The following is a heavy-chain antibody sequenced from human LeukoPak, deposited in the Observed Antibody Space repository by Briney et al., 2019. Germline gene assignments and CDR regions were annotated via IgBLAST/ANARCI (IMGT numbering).Heavy chain of an antibody. CDR2: FYNSGGT. D-gene: IGHD6-19*01. CDR3: ARALDSYSSNWYPYTSGWYLDY. Sequence: SETLSLTCTVSGASFSSYYWSWIRQPAGKGLEWIGRFYNSGGTTYNASLMSRVTMSFDTSKNQFSLKLSSVTAGDTDMYYCARALDSYSSNWYPYTSGWYLDYWGQGTLVTVSS. CDR1: GASFSSYY. V-gene: IGHV4-4*07. J-gene: IGHJ4*02.